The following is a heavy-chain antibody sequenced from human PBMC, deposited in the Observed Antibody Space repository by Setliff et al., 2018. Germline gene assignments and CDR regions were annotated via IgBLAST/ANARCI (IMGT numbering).Heavy chain of an antibody. V-gene: IGHV1-69*05. CDR1: GGTFSSYG. Sequence: SVKVSCKASGGTFSSYGIAWVRQAPGQGLEWMGGIMAIFGPANYAQMFQGRVTITTDESTSTAYMELSSLRSEDTAVYYCARDPHFDSWGQGTLVTVSS. CDR3: ARDPHFDS. CDR2: IMAIFGPA. J-gene: IGHJ4*02.